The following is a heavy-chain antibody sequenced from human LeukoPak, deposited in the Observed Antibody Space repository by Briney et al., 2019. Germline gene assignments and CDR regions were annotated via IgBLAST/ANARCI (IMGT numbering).Heavy chain of an antibody. CDR1: GGSISSYY. Sequence: PSETLSLTCTVSGGSISSYYWSWIRQPPGKGLEWIGYIYYSGSTNYDPSLKSRVTISVDTSKNQFSLKLSSVTAADTAVYYCARENTHDIAVAGRDAFDLWGQGTMVTVSS. CDR2: IYYSGST. J-gene: IGHJ3*01. D-gene: IGHD6-19*01. CDR3: ARENTHDIAVAGRDAFDL. V-gene: IGHV4-59*01.